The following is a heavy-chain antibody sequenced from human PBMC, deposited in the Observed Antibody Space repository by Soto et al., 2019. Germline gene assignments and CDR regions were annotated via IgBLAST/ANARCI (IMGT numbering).Heavy chain of an antibody. D-gene: IGHD5-18*01. CDR1: GFTFRSYA. Sequence: WGSLRLSCAASGFTFRSYAMNWVRQAPGKGLEWVSGICGGGSTTYYEDSVKVRLTISRDNSKNTLYLQMNNLRAEDTALYYCAKGSGYSFGPPAWFHXWGQGTLVTVSX. CDR3: AKGSGYSFGPPAWFHX. V-gene: IGHV3-23*01. CDR2: ICGGGSTT. J-gene: IGHJ5*02.